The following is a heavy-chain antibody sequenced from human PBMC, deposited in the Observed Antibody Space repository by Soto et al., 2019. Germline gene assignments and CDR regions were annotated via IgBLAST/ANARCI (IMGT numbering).Heavy chain of an antibody. CDR3: ARAQGSGFLVS. CDR2: IYYSGST. CDR1: GGSISSYY. V-gene: IGHV4-59*08. J-gene: IGHJ4*02. D-gene: IGHD3-10*01. Sequence: SEPLSLTCTVSGGSISSYYWSWIRQPPGKGLEWIGYIYYSGSTYYNPSLKSRVTISVDTSKNQFSLKLSSVTPADTAVYYCARAQGSGFLVSWGQGTLVTVS.